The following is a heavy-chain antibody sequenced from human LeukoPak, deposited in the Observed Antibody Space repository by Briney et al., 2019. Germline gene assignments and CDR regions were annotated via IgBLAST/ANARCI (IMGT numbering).Heavy chain of an antibody. J-gene: IGHJ4*02. V-gene: IGHV3-23*01. CDR1: GFIFSSYG. CDR2: ISGSGSGGST. D-gene: IGHD4-17*01. CDR3: AKATSVTTLFDY. Sequence: GGSLRLSRAASGFIFSSYGMTWVRQAPGKGLEWVSAISGSGSGGSTYYADSVKGRFTISRDNSKNTLYLQMNSLRVEDTAVYYCAKATSVTTLFDYWGQGTLVTVSS.